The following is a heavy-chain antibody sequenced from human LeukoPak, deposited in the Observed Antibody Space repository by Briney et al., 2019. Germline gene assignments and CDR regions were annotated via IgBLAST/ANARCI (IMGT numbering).Heavy chain of an antibody. J-gene: IGHJ4*02. Sequence: SETLSLTCAVYGGSFSGYYWGWIRQPPGKGLEWIGEINHSGSTNYNPSPKSRVTISVDTSKNQFSLKLSSVTAADTAVYYCARRPSYCGGDCTFDYWGQGTLVTVSS. CDR1: GGSFSGYY. V-gene: IGHV4-34*01. CDR2: INHSGST. D-gene: IGHD2-21*01. CDR3: ARRPSYCGGDCTFDY.